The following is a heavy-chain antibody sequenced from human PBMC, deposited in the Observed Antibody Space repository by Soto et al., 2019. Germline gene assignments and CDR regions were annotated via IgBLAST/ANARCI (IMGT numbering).Heavy chain of an antibody. V-gene: IGHV1-69*14. CDR2: IIPIFGTA. J-gene: IGHJ4*02. CDR3: ARVAETGYTSGWYYFDY. D-gene: IGHD6-19*01. CDR1: GGTFSNYA. Sequence: QVQLVQSGADVKKPGSSVKVSCEVSGGTFSNYAFTWVRQGPGQGLEWMGGIIPIFGTANYARQFKGRVAISAEKYTTTTYMELSNLTSEDTAVYYCARVAETGYTSGWYYFDYWGQGSLVTVSS.